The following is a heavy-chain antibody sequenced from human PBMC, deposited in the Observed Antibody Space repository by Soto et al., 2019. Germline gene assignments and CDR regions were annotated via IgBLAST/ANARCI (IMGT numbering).Heavy chain of an antibody. CDR1: GGSISSYY. CDR3: ARLIVVVPAAIGWFDP. V-gene: IGHV4-59*08. Sequence: QVQLQEPGPGLVKPSETLSRTCTVSGGSISSYYWSWIRQPPGKGLEWIGYIYYSGSTNYNPSLKSRVTISVDTSKNQFSLKLRSVTAADTAVYYCARLIVVVPAAIGWFDPWGQGTLVTVSS. D-gene: IGHD2-2*02. J-gene: IGHJ5*02. CDR2: IYYSGST.